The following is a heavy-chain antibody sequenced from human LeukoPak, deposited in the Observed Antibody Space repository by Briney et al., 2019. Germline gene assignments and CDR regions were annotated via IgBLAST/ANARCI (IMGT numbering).Heavy chain of an antibody. CDR3: ARDPNIEATIYRYFDL. CDR2: ISRSSGYI. J-gene: IGHJ2*01. V-gene: IGHV3-21*01. Sequence: GGSLRLSCAASGFTFSSYSMNWVRQAPGQGLEWVSSISRSSGYIYYADSVKGRFTISRDNAKNSLYLQMNSMRAEDTAVYYCARDPNIEATIYRYFDLWGRGTLVTVSS. CDR1: GFTFSSYS. D-gene: IGHD5-12*01.